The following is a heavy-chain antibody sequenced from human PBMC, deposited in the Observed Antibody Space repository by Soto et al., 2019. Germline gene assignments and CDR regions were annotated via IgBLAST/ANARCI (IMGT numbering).Heavy chain of an antibody. CDR2: MNPNSGNT. CDR3: AREKVGAVDY. Sequence: QATGQGLEWMGWMNPNSGNTGYAQKFQGRVTMTRNTSISTAYMELSSLRSEDTAVYYCAREKVGAVDYWGQGTLVTVSS. J-gene: IGHJ4*02. D-gene: IGHD1-26*01. V-gene: IGHV1-8*01.